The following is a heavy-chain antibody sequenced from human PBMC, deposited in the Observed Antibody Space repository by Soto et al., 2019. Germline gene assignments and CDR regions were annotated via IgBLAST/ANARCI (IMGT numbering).Heavy chain of an antibody. CDR2: IYYSGST. CDR1: GGSISSTNYY. D-gene: IGHD3-16*02. CDR3: ASPTGRYEHRFYY. V-gene: IGHV4-39*01. Sequence: SETLSLTCAVSGGSISSTNYYWGWIRQPPGKGLEWIGGIYYSGSTYYNPSLKSRVTMSIDTSKNQVSLQLTSVTAADTALYYCASPTGRYEHRFYYWVLGTLVTVSS. J-gene: IGHJ4*02.